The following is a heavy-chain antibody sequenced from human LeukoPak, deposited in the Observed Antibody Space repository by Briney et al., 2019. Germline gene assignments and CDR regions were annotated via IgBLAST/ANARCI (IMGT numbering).Heavy chain of an antibody. J-gene: IGHJ4*02. V-gene: IGHV3-48*02. CDR1: GFTFSSYS. CDR2: ITSSSGTI. CDR3: ARAYCSSCYGYAY. Sequence: AGSLRLSCVVSGFTFSSYSMNWDRQAPGKGLEWIPYITSSSGTIYADSVKGRFTISRNNAKNSLFLQMNSLRDEDTAVYYCARAYCSSCYGYAYWGQGTLVTVSS. D-gene: IGHD6-13*01.